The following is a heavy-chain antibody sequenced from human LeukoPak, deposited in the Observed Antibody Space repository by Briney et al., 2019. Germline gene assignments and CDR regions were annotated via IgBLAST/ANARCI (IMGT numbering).Heavy chain of an antibody. CDR1: GGSISSRSYY. V-gene: IGHV4-61*05. D-gene: IGHD4-17*01. J-gene: IGHJ5*02. Sequence: PSETLSLTCTVSGGSISSRSYYWGWIRQPPGKGLEWIGYIYYSGSTKYNPSLKSRVTISVDTSKNQFSLKLSSVTAADTAVYYCARGGTTVTPGLLWFDPWGQGTLVTVSS. CDR3: ARGGTTVTPGLLWFDP. CDR2: IYYSGST.